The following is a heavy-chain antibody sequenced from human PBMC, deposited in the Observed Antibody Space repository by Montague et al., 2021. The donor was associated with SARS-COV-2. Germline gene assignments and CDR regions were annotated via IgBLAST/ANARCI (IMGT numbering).Heavy chain of an antibody. CDR2: IYYRGST. Sequence: SETLSLTCTVSGGSISSSSYYWAWIRQPPGKGLEWIGSIYYRGSTYYNPSLKSRVFISVDTSKNQLSLTLTSVTAAGTAVYYCATQEDPSGWIPGPFDFWGQGTLLSGSS. V-gene: IGHV4-39*01. J-gene: IGHJ4*02. D-gene: IGHD6-19*01. CDR1: GGSISSSSYY. CDR3: ATQEDPSGWIPGPFDF.